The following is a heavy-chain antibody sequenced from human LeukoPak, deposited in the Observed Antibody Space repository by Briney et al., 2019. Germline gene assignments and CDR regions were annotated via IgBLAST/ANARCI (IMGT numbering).Heavy chain of an antibody. D-gene: IGHD1-26*01. Sequence: SETLSPTCTVSGGSISSSSYFWGWIRQPPGKGLEWIGSIYYSGNTYYNPPLKSRVTISLDTSKNQFSLKLGSVTAADTAVYYCARRNRWELLDFWGQGTLVTVSS. CDR3: ARRNRWELLDF. V-gene: IGHV4-39*01. CDR1: GGSISSSSYF. J-gene: IGHJ4*02. CDR2: IYYSGNT.